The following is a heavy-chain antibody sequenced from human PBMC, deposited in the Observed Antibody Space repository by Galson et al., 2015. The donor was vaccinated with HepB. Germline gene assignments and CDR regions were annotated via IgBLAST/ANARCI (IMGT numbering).Heavy chain of an antibody. V-gene: IGHV3-15*01. D-gene: IGHD3-3*01. CDR2: IKSKTDGGTT. Sequence: LRLSCAASGFTFSNAWMSWVRQAPGKGLEWVGRIKSKTDGGTTDYAAPVKGRFTISRDDSKNTLYLQMNSLKTEDTAVYYCTTSAYYDFWSGWVSNDYWGQGTLVTVSS. CDR1: GFTFSNAW. J-gene: IGHJ4*02. CDR3: TTSAYYDFWSGWVSNDY.